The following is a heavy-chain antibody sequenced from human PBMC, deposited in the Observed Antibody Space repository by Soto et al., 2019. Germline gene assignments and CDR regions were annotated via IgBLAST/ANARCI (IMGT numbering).Heavy chain of an antibody. CDR1: GFAFCDYA. J-gene: IGHJ4*02. Sequence: RGSLRLSCAASGFAFCDYAIHFFRQAPGKGLEWVSFISWDDDITYYADSVKGRVTIFRDNSKNSLYLQMNSLRGEDTAFYYCAKGGGYTYGLFDYWGQGTQVTVSS. V-gene: IGHV3-43D*04. CDR3: AKGGGYTYGLFDY. D-gene: IGHD5-18*01. CDR2: ISWDDDIT.